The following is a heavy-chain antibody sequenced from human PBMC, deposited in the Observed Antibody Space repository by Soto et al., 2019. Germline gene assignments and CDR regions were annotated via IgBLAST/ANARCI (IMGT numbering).Heavy chain of an antibody. Sequence: SETLSLTCAVYGGSFSGYYWSWIRQPPGKGLEWIGEINHSGSTTYNPSLKSRVTISVDTSKNQFSLKLSSVTAADTAVYYCARVGVCSGGSCYSSGGHGWFDPWGQATLVTVSS. D-gene: IGHD2-15*01. V-gene: IGHV4-34*01. CDR1: GGSFSGYY. CDR2: INHSGST. J-gene: IGHJ5*02. CDR3: ARVGVCSGGSCYSSGGHGWFDP.